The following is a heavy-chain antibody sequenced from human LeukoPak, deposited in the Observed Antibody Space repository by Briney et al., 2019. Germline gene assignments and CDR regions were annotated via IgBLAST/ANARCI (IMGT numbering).Heavy chain of an antibody. CDR2: ISSSSSYI. CDR3: ARDRYYYGSGRGYFDY. V-gene: IGHV3-21*01. J-gene: IGHJ4*02. Sequence: GGSLRLSCAASGFTFSSYSMNWVRQAPGKWLEWVSSISSSSSYIYYADSVKGRFTISRDNAKNSLYLQMNSLRAEDTAVYYYARDRYYYGSGRGYFDYWGQGTLVTVSS. D-gene: IGHD3-10*01. CDR1: GFTFSSYS.